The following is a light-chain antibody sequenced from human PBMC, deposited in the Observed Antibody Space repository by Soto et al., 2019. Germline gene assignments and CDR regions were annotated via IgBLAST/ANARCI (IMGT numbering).Light chain of an antibody. J-gene: IGLJ1*01. V-gene: IGLV2-14*01. CDR1: GSDIGRYNF. CDR3: TSYTITSPYV. CDR2: EAT. Sequence: SVVTQPASISGSPGQSSTISFTGTGSDIGRYNFVSWYQHHPGKAPKLIIYEATKRPSGVSYRFSGSKSGNTASLTISGLQAEDEADYYCTSYTITSPYVFGTGTKVTVL.